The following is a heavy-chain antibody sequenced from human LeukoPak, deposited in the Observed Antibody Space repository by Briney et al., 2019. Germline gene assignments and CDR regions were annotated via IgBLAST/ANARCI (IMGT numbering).Heavy chain of an antibody. V-gene: IGHV4-34*01. J-gene: IGHJ4*02. D-gene: IGHD1-26*01. CDR3: ARIYSGKGEIDY. CDR2: INHSGST. CDR1: GGSFSGYY. Sequence: SETLSLTCAVYGGSFSGYYWSWIRQPPGKGLEWIGEINHSGSTNYNPSLKSRVTISVDTSKNQFSLKLSSVTAADTAVYYCARIYSGKGEIDYWGQGTLVTVSS.